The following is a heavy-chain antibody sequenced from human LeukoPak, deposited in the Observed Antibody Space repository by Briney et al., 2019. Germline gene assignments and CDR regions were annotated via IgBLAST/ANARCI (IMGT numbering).Heavy chain of an antibody. CDR2: ISGSGGST. Sequence: GGSLRLSCAASGFTFSSYAMSWVRQAPGKGLEWVSAISGSGGSTYYADSVKGRFTISRDNSKNTLYLQMNSLRAEDTAVYYCAKQSLYYGDYVEYYFDYWGQGTLVTVSP. V-gene: IGHV3-23*01. CDR1: GFTFSSYA. CDR3: AKQSLYYGDYVEYYFDY. J-gene: IGHJ4*02. D-gene: IGHD4-17*01.